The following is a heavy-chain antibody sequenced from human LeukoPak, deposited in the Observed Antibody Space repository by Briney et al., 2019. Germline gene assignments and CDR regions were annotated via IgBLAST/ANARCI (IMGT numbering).Heavy chain of an antibody. V-gene: IGHV5-51*01. CDR3: ARQSRDGSKNRGYYFDY. Sequence: GESLKISCQVSGFIFTNYWIGWVRQMPGKGLESIGLIYPADSDTTYSPSLQGQVAISADRSISTVYLQWSSLRASDTAMYYCARQSRDGSKNRGYYFDYWGQGTLVTVSS. CDR2: IYPADSDT. D-gene: IGHD3-10*01. J-gene: IGHJ4*02. CDR1: GFIFTNYW.